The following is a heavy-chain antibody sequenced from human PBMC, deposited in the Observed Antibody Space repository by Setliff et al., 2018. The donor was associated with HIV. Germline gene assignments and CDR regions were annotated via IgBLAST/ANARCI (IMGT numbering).Heavy chain of an antibody. CDR2: IYRSGST. CDR1: DYSITSGYY. CDR3: ATQGLTVPIPGGYFQH. Sequence: PSETLSLTCGISDYSITSGYYWGWIRQPPGKGLEWVGSIYRSGSTYDNPSLKSRVTISSDTSKNQFSLILTSVTAADTAVYYCATQGLTVPIPGGYFQHWGPGILVTVSS. V-gene: IGHV4-38-2*01. J-gene: IGHJ1*01. D-gene: IGHD2-21*02.